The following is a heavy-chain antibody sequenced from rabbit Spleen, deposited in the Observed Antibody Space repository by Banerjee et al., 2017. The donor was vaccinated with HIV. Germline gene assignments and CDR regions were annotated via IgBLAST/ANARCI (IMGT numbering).Heavy chain of an antibody. D-gene: IGHD1-1*01. CDR3: ARDLTAVIGWNFYL. J-gene: IGHJ4*01. CDR2: IDGNSGGGI. CDR1: GFSFSGSYW. V-gene: IGHV1S45*01. Sequence: QEQLVESGGDLVQPEGSLTLTCTASGFSFSGSYWICWVRQAPGKGLEWIGCIDGNSGGGIRYANWAKGRFAISKTPTTTVTLQMTSLTAADTATYFCARDLTAVIGWNFYLWGPGTLVTVS.